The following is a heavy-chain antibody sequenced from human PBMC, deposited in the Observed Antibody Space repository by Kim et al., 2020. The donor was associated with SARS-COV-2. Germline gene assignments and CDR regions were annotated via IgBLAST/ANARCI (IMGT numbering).Heavy chain of an antibody. Sequence: SVKVSCKASGGTFSSYAISWVRQAPGQGLEWMGRIIPILGIANYAQKFQGRVTITADKTKSTAYMELSSLRSEDTAVSYCARDESSSWYNWFDPWGQGTLVTVSS. D-gene: IGHD6-13*01. V-gene: IGHV1-69*04. CDR2: IIPILGIA. CDR1: GGTFSSYA. J-gene: IGHJ5*02. CDR3: ARDESSSWYNWFDP.